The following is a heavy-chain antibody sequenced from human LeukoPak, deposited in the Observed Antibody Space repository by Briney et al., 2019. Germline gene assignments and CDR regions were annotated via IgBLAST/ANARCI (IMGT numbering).Heavy chain of an antibody. D-gene: IGHD6-19*01. CDR3: ARSFLSPASRIAVAIDWFDP. Sequence: SETLSLTCTVSGGSISSYYWSWIRQPAGKGLEWIGRIYTSGSTNYNPSLKSRVTMSADTSKNQFSLRLSSVTAADTAVYYCARSFLSPASRIAVAIDWFDPWGQGTLVTVSS. CDR2: IYTSGST. CDR1: GGSISSYY. V-gene: IGHV4-4*07. J-gene: IGHJ5*02.